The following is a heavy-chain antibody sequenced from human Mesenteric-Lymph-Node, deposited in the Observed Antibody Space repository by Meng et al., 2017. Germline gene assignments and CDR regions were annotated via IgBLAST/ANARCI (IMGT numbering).Heavy chain of an antibody. CDR2: ISYGGDVT. CDR3: AKGGGYSYGYLPS. Sequence: GESLKISCAASGFTFSSYAMSWVRQAPGKGLEWVARISYGGDVTNYADSVQGRFTITRDNSANTLYLDMNNLRAEDTAIYYCAKGGGYSYGYLPSWGQGMLVTVSS. J-gene: IGHJ5*02. CDR1: GFTFSSYA. V-gene: IGHV3-23*01. D-gene: IGHD5-18*01.